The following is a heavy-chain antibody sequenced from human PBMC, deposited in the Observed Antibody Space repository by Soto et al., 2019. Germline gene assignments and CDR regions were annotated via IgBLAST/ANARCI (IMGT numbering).Heavy chain of an antibody. CDR2: INGGNGDT. CDR1: GYTFTSFA. Sequence: ASVKVSCKASGYTFTSFAIHWVRQAPGQRLEWMGRINGGNGDTKYSQKFQGRVTITRDTSASTAYMDLSSLRSEDTAVYYCAGVYASSGYYYFDYSGQGTRVTVSS. V-gene: IGHV1-3*01. J-gene: IGHJ4*02. D-gene: IGHD3-22*01. CDR3: AGVYASSGYYYFDY.